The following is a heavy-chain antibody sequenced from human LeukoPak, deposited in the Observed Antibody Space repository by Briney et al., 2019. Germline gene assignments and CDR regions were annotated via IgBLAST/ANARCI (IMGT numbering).Heavy chain of an antibody. Sequence: SVKVSCKASGFTFTSSAVQWVRQARGQRLEWIGWIVVGSGNTTYAQKFQERVTITRDMSTSTAYMELSSLRSEDTAVYYCAAGHYDFWSGYFREDYGMDVWGQGTTVTVSS. V-gene: IGHV1-58*01. J-gene: IGHJ6*02. CDR2: IVVGSGNT. CDR1: GFTFTSSA. D-gene: IGHD3-3*01. CDR3: AAGHYDFWSGYFREDYGMDV.